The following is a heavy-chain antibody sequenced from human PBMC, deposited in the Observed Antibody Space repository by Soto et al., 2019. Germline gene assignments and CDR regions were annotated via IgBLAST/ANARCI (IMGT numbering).Heavy chain of an antibody. J-gene: IGHJ4*02. Sequence: SETLSLTCAVSGGCISSSNWWSWVRQPPGKGLEWIGEIYHSGSTNYNPSLKSRVTISVDKSKNQFSLKLRSVTAADTAVYYCASDREAYYYDSSGYGFDYWGQGTLVTVSS. CDR1: GGCISSSNW. D-gene: IGHD3-22*01. CDR3: ASDREAYYYDSSGYGFDY. V-gene: IGHV4-4*02. CDR2: IYHSGST.